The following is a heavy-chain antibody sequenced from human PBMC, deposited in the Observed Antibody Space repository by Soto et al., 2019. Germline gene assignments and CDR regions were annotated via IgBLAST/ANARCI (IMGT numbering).Heavy chain of an antibody. CDR1: GFTFSSYA. CDR3: AKGGNLRAARDYFDY. D-gene: IGHD3-10*01. Sequence: PGGSLRLSCAASGFTFSSYAMSWVRQAPGKGLEWVSAISGSGGSTYYADSVKGRFTISRDNSKNTLYLQMNSLRAEDTAVYYCAKGGNLRAARDYFDYWGQGTLVTAPQ. J-gene: IGHJ4*02. CDR2: ISGSGGST. V-gene: IGHV3-23*01.